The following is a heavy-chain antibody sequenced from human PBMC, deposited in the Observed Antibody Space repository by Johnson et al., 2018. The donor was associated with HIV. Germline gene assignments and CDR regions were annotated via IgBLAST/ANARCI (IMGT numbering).Heavy chain of an antibody. CDR2: ISGSGLTM. V-gene: IGHV3-11*04. CDR3: ARVEPIRRAIDAFDI. CDR1: GFIFSDSY. Sequence: QVQLVESGGGLVKPGGSLRLSCEASGFIFSDSYMSWIRQAPGKGLEWVSYISGSGLTMYYADSVKGRFTISRDNAKNSLYLQMNSLRAEDTAVYYCARVEPIRRAIDAFDIWGQGTMVTVSS. J-gene: IGHJ3*02.